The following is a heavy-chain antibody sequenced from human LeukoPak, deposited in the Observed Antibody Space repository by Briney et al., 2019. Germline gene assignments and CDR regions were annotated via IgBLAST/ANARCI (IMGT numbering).Heavy chain of an antibody. CDR1: GGSISSGDYY. CDR2: IYYSGST. D-gene: IGHD5-12*01. J-gene: IGHJ4*02. V-gene: IGHV4-30-4*01. CDR3: ARVSGSGYDYSPMFDY. Sequence: NSSETLSLTCTVSGGSISSGDYYWSWIRQPPGKGLEWIGYIYYSGSTYYNPSLKSRVTISVDTSKNQFSLKLSSVTAADTAVYYCARVSGSGYDYSPMFDYWGQGTLVTVSS.